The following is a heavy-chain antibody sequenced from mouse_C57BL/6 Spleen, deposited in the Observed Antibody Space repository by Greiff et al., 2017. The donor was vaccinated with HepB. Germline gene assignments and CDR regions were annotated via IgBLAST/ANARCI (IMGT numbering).Heavy chain of an antibody. D-gene: IGHD4-1*01. Sequence: QVQLQQPGAELVRPGSSVKLSCKASGYTFTSYWMHWVKQRPIQGLEWIGNIDPSDSETHYNQKFKDKATLTVDKSSSTAYMQLSSLTSEDSAVYYCARANWEDWFAYWGQGTLVTVSA. CDR3: ARANWEDWFAY. J-gene: IGHJ3*01. V-gene: IGHV1-52*01. CDR1: GYTFTSYW. CDR2: IDPSDSET.